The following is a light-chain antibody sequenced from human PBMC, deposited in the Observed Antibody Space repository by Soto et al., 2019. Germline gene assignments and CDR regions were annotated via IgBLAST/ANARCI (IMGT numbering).Light chain of an antibody. CDR1: QSIRRY. CDR2: AAS. Sequence: IQMTQSPSSLSASIGDRFTITCRTSQSIRRYLQWYQHKXGEAPKILIYAASSLQGGVPSRFSGSGSGTDFTLTISSLQPEDVETYYCQQSHSDPITCGQGTRLEIK. CDR3: QQSHSDPIT. J-gene: IGKJ5*01. V-gene: IGKV1-39*01.